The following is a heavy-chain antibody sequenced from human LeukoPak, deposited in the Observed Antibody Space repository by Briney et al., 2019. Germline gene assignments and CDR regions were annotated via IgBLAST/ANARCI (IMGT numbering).Heavy chain of an antibody. V-gene: IGHV4-39*01. CDR2: IYYSGST. J-gene: IGHJ4*02. Sequence: SETLSLTCTVSGGSIGSSSYYWGWIRQPPGKGLEWIGSIYYSGSTYYNPSLKSRVTISVDTPKNQFSLKLSSVTAAGTAVYYCARHLSSVRGVPEYYFDYWGQGTLVTVSS. CDR3: ARHLSSVRGVPEYYFDY. CDR1: GGSIGSSSYY. D-gene: IGHD3-10*01.